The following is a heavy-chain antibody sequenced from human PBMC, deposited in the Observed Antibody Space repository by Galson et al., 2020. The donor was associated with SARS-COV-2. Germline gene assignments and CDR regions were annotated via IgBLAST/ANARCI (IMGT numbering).Heavy chain of an antibody. V-gene: IGHV3-30-3*01. Sequence: GESLKISCAASKFTFSNYALHWVRQAPGKGLEWVAAISSNGTTKYYADSVKGRFTISRDNSRNTLYLQMNSLRAEDTAVYYCARGSDTIVRGLIIGGWCDPWVEGILVTVSS. CDR3: ARGSDTIVRGLIIGGWCDP. J-gene: IGHJ5*02. CDR2: ISSNGTTK. D-gene: IGHD3-10*01. CDR1: KFTFSNYA.